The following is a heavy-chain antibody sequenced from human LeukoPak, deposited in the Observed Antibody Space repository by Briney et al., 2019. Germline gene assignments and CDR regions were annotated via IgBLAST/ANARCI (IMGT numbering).Heavy chain of an antibody. V-gene: IGHV3-33*06. D-gene: IGHD4-11*01. CDR3: AKDAERGFDYSNSLEK. J-gene: IGHJ4*02. CDR2: VFSDGSNQ. CDR1: RFLFSHFG. Sequence: GGSLRLSCAASRFLFSHFGMHWVRQAPGKGLEWVAVVFSDGSNQYYADSVKGRFTVSRDNSQNMVYLQMNSLRPDDTALYYCAKDAERGFDYSNSLEKWGQGPLDSLSS.